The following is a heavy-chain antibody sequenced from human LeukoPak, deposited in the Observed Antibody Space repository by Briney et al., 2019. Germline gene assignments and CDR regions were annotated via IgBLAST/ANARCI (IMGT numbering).Heavy chain of an antibody. D-gene: IGHD2-2*02. V-gene: IGHV3-21*01. CDR3: ASPIYTDAFDI. J-gene: IGHJ3*02. CDR1: GFTFSSYS. Sequence: PGGSLRLSCAASGFTFSSYSMNWVRQAPGKGLEWVSSISSSGTYIYYADSLRGRFTISRDNAKNSLYLQMNSLRAEDTALYYCASPIYTDAFDIWGQGTMVTVSS. CDR2: ISSSGTYI.